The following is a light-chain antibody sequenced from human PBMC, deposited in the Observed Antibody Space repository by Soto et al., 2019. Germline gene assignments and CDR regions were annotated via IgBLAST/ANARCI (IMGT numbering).Light chain of an antibody. Sequence: DIVMTQSPDSLAVSLGERATINCKSSQSVLYTSNSKKYLAWYLQKPGQSPQLLIYLGSNRASGVPDRFSGSGSGTDFTLKISRVEAEDVGVYYCMQALQTQTFGQGTKVDIK. J-gene: IGKJ1*01. CDR3: MQALQTQT. CDR2: LGS. CDR1: QSVLYTSNSKKY. V-gene: IGKV2-28*01.